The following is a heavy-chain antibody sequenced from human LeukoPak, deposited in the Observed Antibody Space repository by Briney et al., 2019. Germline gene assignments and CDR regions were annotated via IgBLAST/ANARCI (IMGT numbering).Heavy chain of an antibody. Sequence: PSETLSLTCTVSGGSISSGSYYWSWIRQPAGKGLEWIGRIYTSGSTNYNPSLKSRVTISVDTSKNQFSLKLCSVTAADTAVYYCARDPGDCSNGVCYLFDYWGQGTLVTVSS. CDR3: ARDPGDCSNGVCYLFDY. CDR1: GGSISSGSYY. D-gene: IGHD2-8*01. CDR2: IYTSGST. V-gene: IGHV4-61*02. J-gene: IGHJ4*02.